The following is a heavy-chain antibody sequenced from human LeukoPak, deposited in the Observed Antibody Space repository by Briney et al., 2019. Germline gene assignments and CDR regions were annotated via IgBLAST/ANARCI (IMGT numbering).Heavy chain of an antibody. V-gene: IGHV3-23*01. J-gene: IGHJ6*03. CDR3: AKGGGYEAQYYYYYLDV. D-gene: IGHD5-12*01. CDR2: ISGSGVST. CDR1: GFTFSTYA. Sequence: GGSLRLSCAASGFTFSTYAMNWVRQAPGKGLEWVSGISGSGVSTYYADSVKGRFTISRDNSKNTLYLQMKSLRAEDTAVYYCAKGGGYEAQYYYYYLDVWGEGTTVTISS.